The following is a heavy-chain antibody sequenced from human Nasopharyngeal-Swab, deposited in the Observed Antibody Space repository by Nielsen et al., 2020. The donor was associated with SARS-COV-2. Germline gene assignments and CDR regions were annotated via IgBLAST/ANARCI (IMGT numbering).Heavy chain of an antibody. J-gene: IGHJ5*02. V-gene: IGHV3-66*01. CDR1: GFTVSSNY. CDR2: IYSGGST. CDR3: ARASRGWS. D-gene: IGHD6-19*01. Sequence: GESLKISCAASGFTVSSNYMSWVRQAPGKGLEWVSVIYSGGSTYYADSVRGRFTISRDNAKKSLHLQMNSLRAEDTAVYYCARASRGWSWGQGTPVTVSS.